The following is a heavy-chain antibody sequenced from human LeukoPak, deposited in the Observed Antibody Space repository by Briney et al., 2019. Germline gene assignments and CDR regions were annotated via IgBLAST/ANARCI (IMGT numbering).Heavy chain of an antibody. CDR2: IYYSGSI. J-gene: IGHJ5*02. Sequence: PSETLSLTCTVSGGSISSYYWSWIRQPPGKGLEWIGYIYYSGSINYNPSLKSRVTISVDTPKNQFSLKLSSVTAADTAVYYCARVPRYYCSGGSCQNWFDPWGQGTLVTVSS. CDR3: ARVPRYYCSGGSCQNWFDP. D-gene: IGHD2-15*01. V-gene: IGHV4-59*01. CDR1: GGSISSYY.